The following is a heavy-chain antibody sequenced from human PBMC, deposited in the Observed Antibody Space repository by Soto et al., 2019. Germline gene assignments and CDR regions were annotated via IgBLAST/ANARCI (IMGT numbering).Heavy chain of an antibody. Sequence: EGQLVESGGGLVKPGGSLRLSCAASGFAFQTYTMEWLRQPPGKGLEWVLSITISGNYIYYADSVKGRFTISRDNGRNSVYLQMNSLRAEDTAVYYCAKVGVLRTNFRWFDLWGQGTLVTVSS. V-gene: IGHV3-21*01. CDR1: GFAFQTYT. CDR2: ITISGNYI. J-gene: IGHJ5*02. D-gene: IGHD2-8*01. CDR3: AKVGVLRTNFRWFDL.